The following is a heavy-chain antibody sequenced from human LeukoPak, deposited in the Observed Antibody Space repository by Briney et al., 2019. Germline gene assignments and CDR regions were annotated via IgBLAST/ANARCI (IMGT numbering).Heavy chain of an antibody. D-gene: IGHD2-2*02. V-gene: IGHV3-13*01. CDR2: IGTAGDT. J-gene: IGHJ5*02. CDR3: ARGGYCSSTSCYTSSWFDP. CDR1: GFTFSSYD. Sequence: GGSLRLSCAASGFTFSSYDMNWVRQATGKGLEWISAIGTAGDTYYPASVKGRFTISIENAKNSLYLQMNSLRAGDTAVYYCARGGYCSSTSCYTSSWFDPWGQGTLVTVSS.